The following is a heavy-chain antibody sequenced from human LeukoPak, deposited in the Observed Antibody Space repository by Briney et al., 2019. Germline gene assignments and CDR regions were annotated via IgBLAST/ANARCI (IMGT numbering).Heavy chain of an antibody. CDR1: GFTFSSYW. CDR2: INSDGSST. V-gene: IGHV3-74*01. D-gene: IGHD4-23*01. J-gene: IGHJ4*02. Sequence: GGSLRLSCAASGFTFSSYWMHWVRQAPGKGLVWVSRINSDGSSTSYADSVKGRFTISRDNAKSSVYLQMNSLRAEDTAVYYCARDYGGSSPFDYWGQGTLVTVSS. CDR3: ARDYGGSSPFDY.